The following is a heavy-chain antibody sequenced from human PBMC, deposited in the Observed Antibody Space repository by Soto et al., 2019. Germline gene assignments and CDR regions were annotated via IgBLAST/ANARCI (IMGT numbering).Heavy chain of an antibody. Sequence: GGSLRLSCIASGFTFSTHWMTWVRQAPGKALEWVANIKQDGSEEYYVDSVKGRFTISRDNAKNSLFLQMNSLRAEDTAVYYCASRPSDRIYYGVFDYWGQGTLVTVSS. V-gene: IGHV3-7*03. CDR2: IKQDGSEE. CDR1: GFTFSTHW. CDR3: ASRPSDRIYYGVFDY. D-gene: IGHD3-22*01. J-gene: IGHJ4*02.